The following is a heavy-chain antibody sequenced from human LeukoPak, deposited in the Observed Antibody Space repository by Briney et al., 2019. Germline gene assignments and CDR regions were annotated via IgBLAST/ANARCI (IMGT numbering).Heavy chain of an antibody. CDR3: ARIMTQQMVFDY. D-gene: IGHD6-13*01. V-gene: IGHV3-21*01. CDR2: ISSSSSYI. J-gene: IGHJ4*02. Sequence: GGSLRLSCVASGFTFSSYGMNWVRQAPGKGLEWVSFISSSSSYIYYADSVKGRFTISRDNAKNSLYLQMNSLRAEDTAVYYCARIMTQQMVFDYWGQGTLVTVSS. CDR1: GFTFSSYG.